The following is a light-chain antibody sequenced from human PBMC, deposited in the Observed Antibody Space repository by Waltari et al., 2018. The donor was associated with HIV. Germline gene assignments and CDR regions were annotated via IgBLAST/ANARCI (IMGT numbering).Light chain of an antibody. CDR1: QSVSSY. CDR2: GAS. J-gene: IGKJ5*01. Sequence: EVVLTQSPDTLSLSPGERATLSCRASQSVSSYLAWYQHKPGQAPRLLIYGASSRATGIPARFSGSGSGTDFTLTIGSLEPGDSAVYYCQQRSNWPVTFGQGTRLEIK. V-gene: IGKV3-11*01. CDR3: QQRSNWPVT.